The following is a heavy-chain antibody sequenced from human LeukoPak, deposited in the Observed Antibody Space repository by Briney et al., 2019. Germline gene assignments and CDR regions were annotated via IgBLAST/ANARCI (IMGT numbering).Heavy chain of an antibody. V-gene: IGHV4-4*07. Sequence: SETLCLTCTVSGGSISSYYWSWIRQPAGKGLEWIGRIYTSGSTNYNPSLKSRVTMSVDTSKNQFSLKLSSVTAADTAVYYCVISSSFYTYDYWGQGTLVTVSS. CDR3: VISSSFYTYDY. D-gene: IGHD3-22*01. J-gene: IGHJ4*02. CDR1: GGSISSYY. CDR2: IYTSGST.